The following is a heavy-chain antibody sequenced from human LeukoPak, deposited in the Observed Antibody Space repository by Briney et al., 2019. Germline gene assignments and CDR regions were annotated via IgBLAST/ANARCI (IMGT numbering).Heavy chain of an antibody. V-gene: IGHV4-59*01. CDR3: ASWGGSYFDY. J-gene: IGHJ4*02. CDR1: GGSISSYY. CDR2: IYYSGST. Sequence: SETLSLTCSVSGGSISSYYWNWIRQPPGKGLEWIGYIYYSGSTNYNPSLKSRVTISVDTSKNQFSLKLSSVTAADTAVYYCASWGGSYFDYWGQGTLVTVPS. D-gene: IGHD3-16*01.